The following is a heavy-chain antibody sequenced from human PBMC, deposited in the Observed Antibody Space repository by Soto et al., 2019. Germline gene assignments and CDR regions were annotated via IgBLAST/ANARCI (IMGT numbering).Heavy chain of an antibody. J-gene: IGHJ3*02. D-gene: IGHD3-16*02. CDR1: GYNLTNHG. CDR2: INPYDAET. Sequence: ASVKVSCKASGYNLTNHGISWVRQAPGQGLERMGWINPYDAETDYVEKFQGRVTMSTDTSTTTAYMELRSLRSDDTAVYYCSRGYYDYVWGSYRPNDAFDIWGQGTTVTVSS. V-gene: IGHV1-18*01. CDR3: SRGYYDYVWGSYRPNDAFDI.